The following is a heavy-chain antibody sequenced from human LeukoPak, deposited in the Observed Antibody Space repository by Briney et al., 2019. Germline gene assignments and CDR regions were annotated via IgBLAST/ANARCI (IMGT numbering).Heavy chain of an antibody. CDR1: GFTFSSYA. J-gene: IGHJ3*02. V-gene: IGHV3-30-3*01. CDR2: ISYDGSNK. Sequence: PGGSLRLSCAASGFTFSSYAMHWVRQAPGKGLEWVAVISYDGSNKYYADSVKGRFTISRDNAKSSLYLQMNSLRAEDTAVYYCARGGRDSSSWSNYAFDIWGQGTTVTVSS. D-gene: IGHD6-13*01. CDR3: ARGGRDSSSWSNYAFDI.